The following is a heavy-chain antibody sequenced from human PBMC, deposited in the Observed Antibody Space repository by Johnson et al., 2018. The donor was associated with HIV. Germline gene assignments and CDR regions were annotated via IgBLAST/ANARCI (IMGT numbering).Heavy chain of an antibody. J-gene: IGHJ3*02. CDR3: ARGRDSTGDGGAFDI. CDR1: GFTFSKAW. V-gene: IGHV3-20*04. D-gene: IGHD7-27*01. CDR2: INWNGGST. Sequence: VQLVESGGGLVKPGVSLRLSCATSGFTFSKAWMNWVRQAPGNGLEWVSGINWNGGSTGYVDSVKGRFTISRDNTNNSLYLQMNSLRAEDTAVYYCARGRDSTGDGGAFDIWGQGIMVTISS.